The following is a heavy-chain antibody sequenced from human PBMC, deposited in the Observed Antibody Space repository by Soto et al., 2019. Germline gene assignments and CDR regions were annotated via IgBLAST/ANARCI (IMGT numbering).Heavy chain of an antibody. CDR2: ISSSSSYT. J-gene: IGHJ4*02. D-gene: IGHD2-21*01. CDR1: GFTFSDYY. V-gene: IGHV3-11*06. Sequence: QVQLVESGGGLVKPGGSLRLSCAASGFTFSDYYMSWIRQAPGKGLEWVSHISSSSSYTNYADSVKGRFTISGDNAKNSLYLQMTSLRAEDTAVYHCARVRDCYNVYFDYWGQGTLVTVSS. CDR3: ARVRDCYNVYFDY.